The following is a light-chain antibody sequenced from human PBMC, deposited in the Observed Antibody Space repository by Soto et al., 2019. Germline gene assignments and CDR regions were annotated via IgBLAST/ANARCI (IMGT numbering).Light chain of an antibody. CDR2: DAS. CDR1: QSITIW. CDR3: QHFKSYSWT. J-gene: IGKJ1*01. Sequence: DIQMTQSPSTLSASVGDRVTITCRASQSITIWLAWYQQKPGKAPKLLIFDASSLESGVPSRFSGSGSGTEFGLTISSMQPDDFATYYCQHFKSYSWTFGQGTKVEIK. V-gene: IGKV1-5*01.